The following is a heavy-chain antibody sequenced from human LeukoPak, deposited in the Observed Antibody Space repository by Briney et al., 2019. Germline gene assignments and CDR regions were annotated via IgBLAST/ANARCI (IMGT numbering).Heavy chain of an antibody. D-gene: IGHD2-15*01. Sequence: GRSLRLSCAASGFTFSSYGIHWVRQAPGKGLEWVAVISYDGSNKYYADSVKGRFTISRDNSKNTLYLQMNSLRAEDTAVYYCAKEYLGYCSGGSCYPLDYWGQGTLVTVSS. CDR2: ISYDGSNK. CDR1: GFTFSSYG. V-gene: IGHV3-30*18. CDR3: AKEYLGYCSGGSCYPLDY. J-gene: IGHJ4*02.